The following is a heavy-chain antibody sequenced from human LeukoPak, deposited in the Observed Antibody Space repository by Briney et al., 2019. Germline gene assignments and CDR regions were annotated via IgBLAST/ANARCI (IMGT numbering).Heavy chain of an antibody. CDR3: ARRGDIVVVPAYNWFDP. D-gene: IGHD2-2*01. Sequence: SETLSLTCTVSGGSISSYYWSWIRQPPGKGLEWIGEINHSGSTNYNPSLKSRVTISVDTSKNQFSLKLSSVTAADTAVYYCARRGDIVVVPAYNWFDPWGQGTLVTVSS. CDR1: GGSISSYY. J-gene: IGHJ5*02. CDR2: INHSGST. V-gene: IGHV4-34*01.